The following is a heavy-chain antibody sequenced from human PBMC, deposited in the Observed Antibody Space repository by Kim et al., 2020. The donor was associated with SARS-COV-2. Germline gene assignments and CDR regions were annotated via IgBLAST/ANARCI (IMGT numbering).Heavy chain of an antibody. Sequence: GGSLRLSCAASGFTFSDYYMSWIRQAPGKGLEWVSYISSSGSTIYYADSVKGRFTISRDNAKNSLYLQMNSLRAEDTAVYYCARERITMVQGVITDYWGQGTLVTVSS. CDR3: ARERITMVQGVITDY. J-gene: IGHJ4*02. CDR2: ISSSGSTI. CDR1: GFTFSDYY. V-gene: IGHV3-11*01. D-gene: IGHD3-10*01.